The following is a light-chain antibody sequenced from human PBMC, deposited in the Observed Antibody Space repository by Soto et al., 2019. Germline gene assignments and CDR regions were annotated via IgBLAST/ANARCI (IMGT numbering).Light chain of an antibody. J-gene: IGKJ4*01. CDR1: QTVRNNY. CDR2: DAS. V-gene: IGKV3-20*01. Sequence: VLTQSPGTLSLSRGGRATLSCRAIQTVRNNYLAWYQQKPGQAPRLLIYDASSRATGIPDRVSGGGSETDFTLTISRLEPEDFAVYYCQQFSSYLLTFGGGTKVDSK. CDR3: QQFSSYLLT.